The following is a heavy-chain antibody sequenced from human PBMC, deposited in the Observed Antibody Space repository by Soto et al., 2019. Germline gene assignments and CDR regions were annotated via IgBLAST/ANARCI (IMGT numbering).Heavy chain of an antibody. CDR2: ISGGGHTT. CDR1: GFTFNNYA. Sequence: EVQLLESGGGLVQPGGSLRLSCVASGFTFNNYAMSWVRQAPGKGLEWVSVISGGGHTTYYADSARGRFTISRDNSKNTLYLRMNSLRVEDTAIYYCAKGGFCSGGSCYPGFDYWGQGTLVTVSS. J-gene: IGHJ4*02. V-gene: IGHV3-23*01. CDR3: AKGGFCSGGSCYPGFDY. D-gene: IGHD2-15*01.